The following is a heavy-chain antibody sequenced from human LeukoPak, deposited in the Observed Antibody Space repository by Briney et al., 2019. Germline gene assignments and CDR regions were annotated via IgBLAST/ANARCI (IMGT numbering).Heavy chain of an antibody. D-gene: IGHD1-1*01. V-gene: IGHV3-30*18. Sequence: PGRSLRLSCAASGFTFSSYGMHWVRQAPGKGPEWVAVISYDGSNKYYADSVKGRFTISRDNSKNTLYLQMNSLRAEDTAVYYCAKATTEADNWFDPWGQGTLVTVSS. CDR3: AKATTEADNWFDP. CDR1: GFTFSSYG. CDR2: ISYDGSNK. J-gene: IGHJ5*02.